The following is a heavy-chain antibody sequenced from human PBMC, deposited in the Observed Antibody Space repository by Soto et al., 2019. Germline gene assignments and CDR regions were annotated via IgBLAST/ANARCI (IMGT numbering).Heavy chain of an antibody. CDR2: VSHDGRNT. Sequence: VQLVESGGGVVQPGRSLRLSCAASGFTFSDYAMHWVLQAPGKGLEWVAVVSHDGRNTHYADSVKGRFTISNDSSKNTVSLEMTSLRAEDTAVYYCANGGRQWLVTSDFNYWGQGALVTVSS. J-gene: IGHJ4*02. V-gene: IGHV3-30*18. D-gene: IGHD6-19*01. CDR1: GFTFSDYA. CDR3: ANGGRQWLVTSDFNY.